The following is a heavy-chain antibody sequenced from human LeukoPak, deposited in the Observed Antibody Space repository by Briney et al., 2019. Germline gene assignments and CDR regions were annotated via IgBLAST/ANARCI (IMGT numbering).Heavy chain of an antibody. CDR2: IYYSGST. V-gene: IGHV4-39*06. CDR3: ARARLPDYYDSSGVSGTFDY. CDR1: GGSISSSSYY. J-gene: IGHJ4*02. Sequence: SETLSLTCTVSGGSISSSSYYWGWIRQPPGKGLEWIGSIYYSGSTYYNPSLKSRVTISVDTSKNQFPLKLSSVTAADTAVYYCARARLPDYYDSSGVSGTFDYWGQGTLVTVSS. D-gene: IGHD3-22*01.